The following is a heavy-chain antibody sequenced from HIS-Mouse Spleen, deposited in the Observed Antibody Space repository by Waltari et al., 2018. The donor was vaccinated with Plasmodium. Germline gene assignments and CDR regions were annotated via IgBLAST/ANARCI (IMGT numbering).Heavy chain of an antibody. J-gene: IGHJ4*02. D-gene: IGHD6-13*01. CDR2: IYYSGST. CDR1: GGSISSGGYY. CDR3: ARSIAATVTFYFDY. Sequence: QVQLQESGPGLVKPSQTLSLTSTVSGGSISSGGYYWSWIRQHPGTGLEWIGYIYYSGSTYYNPSLKSRVTISVDTSKNQFSLKLSSVTAADTAVYYCARSIAATVTFYFDYWGQGTLVTVSS. V-gene: IGHV4-31*03.